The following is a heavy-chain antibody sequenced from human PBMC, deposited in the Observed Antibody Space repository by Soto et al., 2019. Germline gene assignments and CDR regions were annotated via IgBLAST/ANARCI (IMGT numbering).Heavy chain of an antibody. V-gene: IGHV4-59*01. Sequence: SETLSLTCTVSGGSISSSYWSWIRQPPGKGLEWLAYIYDDGSANYNPSLKSRATISLDMSKNQFSLKLTSVTAADTAVYYCARDKYCSGGSCRKNWFDPWGQGTPVTVSS. CDR3: ARDKYCSGGSCRKNWFDP. J-gene: IGHJ5*02. CDR1: GGSISSSY. D-gene: IGHD2-15*01. CDR2: IYDDGSA.